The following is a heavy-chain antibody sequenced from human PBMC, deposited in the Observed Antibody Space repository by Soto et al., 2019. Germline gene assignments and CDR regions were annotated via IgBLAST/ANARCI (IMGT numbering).Heavy chain of an antibody. CDR2: IYKSGTT. CDR1: RGSISSSSYY. CDR3: ARSNGGYFDY. V-gene: IGHV4-39*01. Sequence: QLQLQESGPGLVKPSETLSLTCTVSRGSISSSSYYWGWIRQPPGKGLEWIGSIYKSGTTYYNPSLKCRVTISVDTSKNQFSLKLSSVTAADTAVYYCARSNGGYFDYWGQGTLVTVSS. J-gene: IGHJ4*02. D-gene: IGHD4-17*01.